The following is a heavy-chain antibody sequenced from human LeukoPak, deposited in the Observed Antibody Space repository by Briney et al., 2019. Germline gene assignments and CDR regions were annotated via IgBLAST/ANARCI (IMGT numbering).Heavy chain of an antibody. CDR1: GGTFSSYA. CDR3: ASMVRGVIRLKSPTIFGSYNWFDP. J-gene: IGHJ5*02. V-gene: IGHV1-69*06. CDR2: IIPIFGTA. D-gene: IGHD3-10*01. Sequence: GASVKVSCKASGGTFSSYAISWVRQAPGQGLEWMGGIIPIFGTANYAQKFQGRVTITADKSTSTAYMELSSLRFEDTAVYYCASMVRGVIRLKSPTIFGSYNWFDPWGQGTLVTVSS.